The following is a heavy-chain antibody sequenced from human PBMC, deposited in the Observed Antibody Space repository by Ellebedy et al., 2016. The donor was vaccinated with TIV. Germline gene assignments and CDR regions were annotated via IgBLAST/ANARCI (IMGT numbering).Heavy chain of an antibody. Sequence: PGGSLRLSCAASGFIFSNYDMNWIRQAPGKGLEWVSFITTSSNIIHYADSVRGRFTISRDNAKNSLYLQMNSLRDEDTAIYYCTRDLMVGDTGASGTSFDYWGQGTLVTVSS. J-gene: IGHJ4*02. V-gene: IGHV3-48*02. D-gene: IGHD1-26*01. CDR3: TRDLMVGDTGASGTSFDY. CDR1: GFIFSNYD. CDR2: ITTSSNII.